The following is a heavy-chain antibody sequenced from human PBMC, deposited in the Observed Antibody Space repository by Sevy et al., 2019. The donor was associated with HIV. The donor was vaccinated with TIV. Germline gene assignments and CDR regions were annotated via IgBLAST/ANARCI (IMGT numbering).Heavy chain of an antibody. D-gene: IGHD2-15*01. CDR3: ARPTDISIGSHFDS. J-gene: IGHJ4*02. CDR2: INGDGKTT. V-gene: IGHV3-74*03. CDR1: GFTFSSYW. Sequence: GGSLRLSCAASGFTFSSYWMHWVRQAPGERPVWVSRINGDGKTTTYADSVKGRFTISRDNGKNTVYVQMDSLRAEDTAVYYCARPTDISIGSHFDSWGQGTLVTVSS.